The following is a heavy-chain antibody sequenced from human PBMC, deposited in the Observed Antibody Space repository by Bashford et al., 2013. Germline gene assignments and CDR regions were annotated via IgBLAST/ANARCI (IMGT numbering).Heavy chain of an antibody. D-gene: IGHD1-26*01. J-gene: IGHJ6*02. V-gene: IGHV1-2*02. Sequence: WVRQAPGQGLQWMGWINPNNGGTNYAQEFQGRVTMTRDTSINTAYMELSRLRSDDTAVYYCAAEGAKYGNPLLLLGAYGMDVWGQGTTVTVSS. CDR3: AAEGAKYGNPLLLLGAYGMDV. CDR2: INPNNGGT.